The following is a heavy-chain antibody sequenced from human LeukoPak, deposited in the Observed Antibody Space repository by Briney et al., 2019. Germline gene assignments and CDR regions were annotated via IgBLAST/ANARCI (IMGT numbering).Heavy chain of an antibody. Sequence: SEXXSLTCTVSSGSIXXYYWSWXRXXPXKXLEWIGYSYYSGGTKYNPSLKSRVTISVDTSKSQFFLRLSSVTAADTAVYYCARGESYWFDPWGQGTLVTVSS. J-gene: IGHJ5*02. V-gene: IGHV4-59*01. CDR3: ARGESYWFDP. CDR2: SYYSGGT. CDR1: SGSIXXYY.